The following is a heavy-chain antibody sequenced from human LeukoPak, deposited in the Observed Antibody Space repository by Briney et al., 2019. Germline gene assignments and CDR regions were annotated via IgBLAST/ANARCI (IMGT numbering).Heavy chain of an antibody. J-gene: IGHJ4*02. V-gene: IGHV1-8*03. CDR2: VSPNSGRT. CDR1: GYTFTDYD. D-gene: IGHD5-12*01. CDR3: ARGVAAGVDY. Sequence: GASVTVSCKASGYTFTDYDINWVRQAAGQGLEWMGWVSPNSGRTGLAQKFQGRFTITRDTSIATVYMELSSLTSEDTAVYYCARGVAAGVDYWGQGTPVTVSS.